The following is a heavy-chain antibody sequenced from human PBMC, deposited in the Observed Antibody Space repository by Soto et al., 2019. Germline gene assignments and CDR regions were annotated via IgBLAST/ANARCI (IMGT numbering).Heavy chain of an antibody. V-gene: IGHV4-39*01. CDR2: IYYSGST. D-gene: IGHD3-3*01. Sequence: TSETLSLTCTVSGGSISSSSYYWGWIRQPPGKGLEWIGSIYYSGSTYYNPSLKSRVTISVDTSKNQFSLKLSSVTAADTAVYYCARSDWVNEDDFLSGPYYYYYRLAFCGQGSSVPVSS. CDR1: GGSISSSSYY. J-gene: IGHJ6*02. CDR3: ARSDWVNEDDFLSGPYYYYYRLAF.